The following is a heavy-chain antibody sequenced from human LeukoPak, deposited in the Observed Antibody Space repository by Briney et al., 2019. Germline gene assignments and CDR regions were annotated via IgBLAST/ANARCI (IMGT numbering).Heavy chain of an antibody. CDR2: IRYDGSNK. D-gene: IGHD6-19*01. CDR1: GFTFSSYG. CDR3: ARAPAEQWLITYFDY. J-gene: IGHJ4*02. V-gene: IGHV3-30*02. Sequence: GSLRLSCAASGFTFSSYGMHWVRQAPGKGLEWVAFIRYDGSNKYYADSVKGRFTISRDNSKNTLYLQMNSLRAEDTAVYYCARAPAEQWLITYFDYWGQGTLVTVSS.